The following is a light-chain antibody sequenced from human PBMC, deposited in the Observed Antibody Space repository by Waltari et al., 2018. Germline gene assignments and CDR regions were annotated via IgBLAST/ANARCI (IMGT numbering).Light chain of an antibody. V-gene: IGLV2-14*01. J-gene: IGLJ3*02. CDR2: EVT. CDR1: SNDGGVDNY. CDR3: SSYTASSTWV. Sequence: QSALTQPASVSGSLGQSISIACSGTSNDGGVDNYVSWFQQCPGKAPNLIIYEVTNRPSGISNRFSGSKSGNTASLTISGLQADDEADYYCSSYTASSTWVFGGGTKLTVL.